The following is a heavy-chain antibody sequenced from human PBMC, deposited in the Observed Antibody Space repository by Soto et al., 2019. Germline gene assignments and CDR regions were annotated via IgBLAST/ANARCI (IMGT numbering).Heavy chain of an antibody. J-gene: IGHJ5*02. Sequence: QVQLVQSGAEVKKPGASVKVSCKASGYTFITYDINWVRQATGQGLEWVGWVNPDSGKTDYARKFQGRVTMTRNTSISTVYMELSVLRSEDTAVYYCARGNWFDPWGQGTLVTVPS. CDR1: GYTFITYD. V-gene: IGHV1-8*01. CDR2: VNPDSGKT. CDR3: ARGNWFDP.